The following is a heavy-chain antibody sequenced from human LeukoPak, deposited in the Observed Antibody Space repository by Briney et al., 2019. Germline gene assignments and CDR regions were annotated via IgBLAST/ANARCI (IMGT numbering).Heavy chain of an antibody. V-gene: IGHV5-51*01. CDR1: GYSFTNYW. CDR2: IYPDDSDT. CDR3: ARSASLQPLDY. Sequence: GESLKISCKGSGYSFTNYWIGWVRQVPGKGLEWMGIIYPDDSDTRYSPSFKGQVTISADRSISTAYLQWSSLKASDTAMYYCARSASLQPLDYWGQGTLVTVSS. J-gene: IGHJ4*02. D-gene: IGHD1-1*01.